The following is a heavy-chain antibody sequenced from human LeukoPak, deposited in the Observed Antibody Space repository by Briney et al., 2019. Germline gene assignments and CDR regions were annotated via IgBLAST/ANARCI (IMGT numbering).Heavy chain of an antibody. D-gene: IGHD5-24*01. V-gene: IGHV1-46*01. CDR2: INPSGGST. Sequence: ASVKVCCKASGYTFTSYYMHWVRQAPGQGLAWMGIINPSGGSTSYAQKFQGRVTMTRDMSTSTVYMALSSVRSEDTAVYYCARDSVEMATVINYYYYYMDVWGKGTTVNVYS. J-gene: IGHJ6*03. CDR1: GYTFTSYY. CDR3: ARDSVEMATVINYYYYYMDV.